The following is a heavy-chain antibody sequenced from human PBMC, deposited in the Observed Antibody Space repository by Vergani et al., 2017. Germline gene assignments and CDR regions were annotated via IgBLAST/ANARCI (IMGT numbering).Heavy chain of an antibody. CDR2: IYPGDSDT. D-gene: IGHD4-17*01. J-gene: IGHJ2*01. V-gene: IGHV5-51*04. CDR1: GYSFTSYW. CDR3: ARSSVRDWYFDL. Sequence: EVQLVQSGAEVKKPGESLKISCKGSGYSFTSYWIGWVRQMPGKGLVWMGIIYPGDSDTRYSPSFQGQVPISADKPSSTAYLQWSSRKASETAMYYCARSSVRDWYFDLGGRGTLVTVSS.